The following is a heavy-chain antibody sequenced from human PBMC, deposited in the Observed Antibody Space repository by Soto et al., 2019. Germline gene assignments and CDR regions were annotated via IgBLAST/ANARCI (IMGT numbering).Heavy chain of an antibody. Sequence: PGGSLRLSCAASGFTFSSYAMHWVRQAPAKGLEWVAVISYDGSNKYYADSVKGRFTISRDNSKNTLYLQMNSLRAEDTAVYYCARCKRVECELLYYYYYGMDVWGQGTTVTVSS. CDR2: ISYDGSNK. CDR3: ARCKRVECELLYYYYYGMDV. J-gene: IGHJ6*02. V-gene: IGHV3-30-3*01. CDR1: GFTFSSYA. D-gene: IGHD1-26*01.